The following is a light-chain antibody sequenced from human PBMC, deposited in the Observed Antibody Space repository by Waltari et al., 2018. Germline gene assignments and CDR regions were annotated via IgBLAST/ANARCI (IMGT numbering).Light chain of an antibody. CDR1: QSISSW. V-gene: IGKV1-5*03. CDR2: KAS. Sequence: DIQMPQSPSTLSASVGDSVTITCRASQSISSWLAWYQQKPGKAPKLLIYKASSLESGVPSRFSGSGSGTEFTLTISSLQPDDFATYYCQQYNSYPYTFGQGTKLEIK. CDR3: QQYNSYPYT. J-gene: IGKJ2*01.